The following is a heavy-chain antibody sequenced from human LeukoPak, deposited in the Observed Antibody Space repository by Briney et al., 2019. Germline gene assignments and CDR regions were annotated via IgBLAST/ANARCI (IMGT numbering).Heavy chain of an antibody. D-gene: IGHD2-15*01. CDR1: GYTFTSYG. CDR3: ARDYGDIVVVVAATGHDASDI. J-gene: IGHJ3*02. Sequence: GASVKVSCKASGYTFTSYGISWVRQAPGQGLEWMGWISAYNGNTNYAQKLQGRVTMTTDTSTSTAYMELRSLRSDDTAVYYCARDYGDIVVVVAATGHDASDIWGQGTMVTVSS. CDR2: ISAYNGNT. V-gene: IGHV1-18*01.